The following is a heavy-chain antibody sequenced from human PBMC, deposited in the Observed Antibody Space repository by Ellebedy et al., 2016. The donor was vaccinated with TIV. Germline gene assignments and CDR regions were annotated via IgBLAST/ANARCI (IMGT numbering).Heavy chain of an antibody. D-gene: IGHD3-16*01. CDR3: ARDGGDTINP. Sequence: SETLSLXXTVSSGSVSSSGYYWSWIRQPPGKGLEWIGFSYYSGITHYNPSLKSRVSISVDTSKNQFSLKLTSVTAADSAVYYCARDGGDTINPWGQGTLVTVSS. CDR2: SYYSGIT. V-gene: IGHV4-61*08. J-gene: IGHJ5*02. CDR1: SGSVSSSGYY.